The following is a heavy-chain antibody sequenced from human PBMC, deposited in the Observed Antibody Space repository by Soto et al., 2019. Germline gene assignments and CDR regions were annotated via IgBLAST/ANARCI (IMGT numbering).Heavy chain of an antibody. J-gene: IGHJ5*02. V-gene: IGHV3-73*02. Sequence: EVQLVESGGGLVQPGGYLKLYCAASGFTFSGSAMHWVRQSSGKGLEWVGRIRSKANSYETAYAASVKGRFTISRDDSKNTAYLQMISLKTEDTGVYYCSRHTIDFDPWGPGPLVTVSS. CDR1: GFTFSGSA. D-gene: IGHD3-10*01. CDR2: IRSKANSYET. CDR3: SRHTIDFDP.